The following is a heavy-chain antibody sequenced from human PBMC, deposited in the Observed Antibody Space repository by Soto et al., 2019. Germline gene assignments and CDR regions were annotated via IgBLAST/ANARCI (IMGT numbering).Heavy chain of an antibody. D-gene: IGHD3-22*01. Sequence: QVQLVQSGAEVKKPGSSVKVSCKASGGTFSRYAISWVRQAPGQGLEWMGGIIPIFGTANYAQKFQGRVTITADESTGTAYMELSSLRSEDTAVYYCARRDYYDSSGYYPRWGQGTLVTVSS. V-gene: IGHV1-69*01. CDR3: ARRDYYDSSGYYPR. CDR1: GGTFSRYA. J-gene: IGHJ4*02. CDR2: IIPIFGTA.